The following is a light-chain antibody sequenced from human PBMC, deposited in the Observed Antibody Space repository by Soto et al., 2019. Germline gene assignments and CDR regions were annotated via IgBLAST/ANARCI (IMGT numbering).Light chain of an antibody. CDR1: QSVLYSSNNRNY. CDR2: WAS. V-gene: IGKV4-1*01. Sequence: DIVMTQSPDSLAVSLGERVTINCKSSQSVLYSSNNRNYLAWFQQKPGQPPKLLIYWASTRESGVPDRFSGSGSGTDFTLTISGLQAEDVAVYYCQQYYNTPLTFGGGPKVDIK. J-gene: IGKJ4*01. CDR3: QQYYNTPLT.